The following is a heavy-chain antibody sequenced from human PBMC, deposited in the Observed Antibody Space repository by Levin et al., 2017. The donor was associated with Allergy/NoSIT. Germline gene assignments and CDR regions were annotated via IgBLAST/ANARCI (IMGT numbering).Heavy chain of an antibody. CDR1: GFTFSTYG. D-gene: IGHD2-8*01. V-gene: IGHV3-23*01. CDR2: ISGSGAGT. CDR3: ARGGTSTNYAPYNWFDR. J-gene: IGHJ5*02. Sequence: QPGESLKISCVASGFTFSTYGMNWVRQAPGKGLEWVSGISGSGAGTYYAESAKGRFTISRDNSKNTLYLQMNSLRAEDTAVYYCARGGTSTNYAPYNWFDRWGQGTLVTVSS.